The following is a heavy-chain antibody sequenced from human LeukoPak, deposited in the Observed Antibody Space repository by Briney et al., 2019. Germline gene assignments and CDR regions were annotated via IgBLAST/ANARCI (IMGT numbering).Heavy chain of an antibody. CDR1: GGSISSYY. CDR3: ARGRGSFRKYYFDY. CDR2: INHSGST. D-gene: IGHD1-26*01. Sequence: SETLSLTCTVSGGSISSYYWSWIRQPPGKGLEWIGEINHSGSTNYNPSLKSRVTISVDTSKNQFSLKLSSVTAADTAVYYCARGRGSFRKYYFDYWGQGTLVTVSS. V-gene: IGHV4-34*01. J-gene: IGHJ4*02.